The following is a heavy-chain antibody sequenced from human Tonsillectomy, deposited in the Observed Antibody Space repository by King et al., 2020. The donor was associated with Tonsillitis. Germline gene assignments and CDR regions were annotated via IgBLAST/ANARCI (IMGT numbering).Heavy chain of an antibody. CDR2: ISYDGSDK. J-gene: IGHJ4*02. Sequence: VQLVESRGGVVQPGRSLRLSCAASGFTFSSYAMHWVRQAPGKGLEWVAVISYDGSDKYYADSVKGRFTISRDTSKNTLYLQMNSLTAEDTAVYYCARDHSPGDSSGYLNYWGQGTLVTVSS. V-gene: IGHV3-30-3*01. CDR3: ARDHSPGDSSGYLNY. CDR1: GFTFSSYA. D-gene: IGHD3-22*01.